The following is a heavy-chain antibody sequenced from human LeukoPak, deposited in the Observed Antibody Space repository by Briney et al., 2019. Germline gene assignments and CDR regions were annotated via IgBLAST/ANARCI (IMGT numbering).Heavy chain of an antibody. CDR1: GFSLSTSGGG. CDR3: THRRSSWFGP. J-gene: IGHJ5*02. V-gene: IGHV2-5*01. CDR2: IYWNDDK. Sequence: SGPTLVNPTQTLTLTCTFSGFSLSTSGGGVGWIRQPPGKALEWLALIYWNDDKRYSPSLKSRLTITKDTSKTQVVLTMTNMDPVDTGTYYCTHRRSSWFGPWGQGTLVTVSS.